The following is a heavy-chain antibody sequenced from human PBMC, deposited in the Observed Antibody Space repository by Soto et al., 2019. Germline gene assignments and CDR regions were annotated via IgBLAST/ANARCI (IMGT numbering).Heavy chain of an antibody. CDR1: CGSISRSNYY. Sequence: PSETLSLTCTVSCGSISRSNYYWSWIRQPPGKGLEWIGSVYYSGSTYYNPSLKSRVTISVDTSKNQFSLQLSSVTAADTAVYYCARKGGLWFGDFFYYYYGMDVWGQGTPVTVSS. V-gene: IGHV4-39*01. J-gene: IGHJ6*02. CDR3: ARKGGLWFGDFFYYYYGMDV. CDR2: VYYSGST. D-gene: IGHD3-10*01.